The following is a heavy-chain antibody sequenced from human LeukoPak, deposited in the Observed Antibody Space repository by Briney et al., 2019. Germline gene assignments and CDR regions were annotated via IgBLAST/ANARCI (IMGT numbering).Heavy chain of an antibody. J-gene: IGHJ5*02. V-gene: IGHV3-66*01. CDR2: IYSGGST. CDR1: GLTVSSNY. CDR3: ARDPSSGWYLKGWFDP. D-gene: IGHD6-19*01. Sequence: GGSLRLSCAVSGLTVSSNYMSWVRQAPGKGLEWVSVIYSGGSTYHADSVRGRFTTSRDKSKNTLFLQMNSLRAEDTAVYYCARDPSSGWYLKGWFDPWGQGTLVTVSS.